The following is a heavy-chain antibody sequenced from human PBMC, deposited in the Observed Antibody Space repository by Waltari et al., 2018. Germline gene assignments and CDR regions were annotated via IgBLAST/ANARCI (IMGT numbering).Heavy chain of an antibody. V-gene: IGHV4-39*01. CDR3: ARPYYDFWSPYPEGFGMDV. CDR2: IYYSGIT. CDR1: GGSISSSSYY. Sequence: QLQLQESGPGLVKPSETLSLTCTVSGGSISSSSYYWGWIRQPPGKGLEWIGSIYYSGITYYNPSLKSRVTISVDTSKNQFSLKLSSVTAADTAVYYCARPYYDFWSPYPEGFGMDVWGQGTTVTVSS. D-gene: IGHD3-3*01. J-gene: IGHJ6*02.